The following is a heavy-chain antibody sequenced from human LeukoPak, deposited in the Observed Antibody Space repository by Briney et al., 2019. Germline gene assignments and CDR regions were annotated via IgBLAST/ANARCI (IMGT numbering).Heavy chain of an antibody. J-gene: IGHJ4*02. D-gene: IGHD3-10*01. CDR1: GGSISSSNW. V-gene: IGHV4-4*02. CDR3: ASRLSGNYYGSGSYDY. Sequence: SETLSLTCAVSGGSISSSNWWSWVRQPPGKGLEWIGEIYHSGSTNYNPSLKSRVTISVDKSKNQFSLKLSSVTAADTAVYYCASRLSGNYYGSGSYDYWGQGTLVTVS. CDR2: IYHSGST.